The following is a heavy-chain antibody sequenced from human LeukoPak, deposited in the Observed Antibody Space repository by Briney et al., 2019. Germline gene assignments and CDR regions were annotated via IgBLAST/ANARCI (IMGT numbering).Heavy chain of an antibody. J-gene: IGHJ4*02. D-gene: IGHD5-12*01. CDR1: GGSINNYY. CDR3: ARGFDSKSTYFDY. Sequence: SETLSLSCPVSGGSINNYYWNWLRQPPGKGLERTGYIYYSGSTNYNPSLSGRVTMSLDTSKNQFSLRLASVTAADTAVYYCARGFDSKSTYFDYWGQGTLVTVSS. CDR2: IYYSGST. V-gene: IGHV4-59*01.